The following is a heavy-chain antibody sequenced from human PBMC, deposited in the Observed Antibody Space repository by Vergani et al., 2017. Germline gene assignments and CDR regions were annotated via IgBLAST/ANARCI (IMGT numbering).Heavy chain of an antibody. CDR1: GGSISSYY. CDR3: ARGSNFYGSLGYFDY. CDR2: IYYSGST. Sequence: QVQLQESGPGLVKPSETLSLTCTVSGGSISSYYWSWIRQPPGKGLEWIGYIYYSGSTNYNPSLKSRVTITVDTSKNQFSLKLSSVTAADTAVYYCARGSNFYGSLGYFDYWGQGTLVTVSS. V-gene: IGHV4-59*01. D-gene: IGHD3-10*01. J-gene: IGHJ4*02.